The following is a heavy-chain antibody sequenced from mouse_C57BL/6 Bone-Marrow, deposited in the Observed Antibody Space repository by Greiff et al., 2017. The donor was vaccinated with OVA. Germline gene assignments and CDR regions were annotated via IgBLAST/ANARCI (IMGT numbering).Heavy chain of an antibody. Sequence: EVQLVESGGGLVQPKGSLKLSCAASGFSFNTYAMNWVRQAPGKGLEWVARIRSKSNNYASYYADSVKDRFTISRDDSESMLYLQMNNLKAEDTAMYYCVRRDSGAMDYWGQGTSVTVSS. J-gene: IGHJ4*01. CDR1: GFSFNTYA. V-gene: IGHV10-1*01. D-gene: IGHD2-4*01. CDR3: VRRDSGAMDY. CDR2: IRSKSNNYAS.